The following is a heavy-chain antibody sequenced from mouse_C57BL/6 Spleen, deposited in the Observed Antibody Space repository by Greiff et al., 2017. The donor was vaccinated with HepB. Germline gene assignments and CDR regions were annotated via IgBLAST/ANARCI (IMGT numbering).Heavy chain of an antibody. CDR1: GYTFTSYW. Sequence: VKQSCKASGYTFTSYWMHWVKQRPGRGLEWIGRIDPNSGGTKYNEKFKSKATLTVDKPSSTAYMQLSSLTSEDSAVYYCAREREPYGNYDAMDYWGQGTSVTVSS. CDR2: IDPNSGGT. J-gene: IGHJ4*01. D-gene: IGHD2-1*01. V-gene: IGHV1-72*01. CDR3: AREREPYGNYDAMDY.